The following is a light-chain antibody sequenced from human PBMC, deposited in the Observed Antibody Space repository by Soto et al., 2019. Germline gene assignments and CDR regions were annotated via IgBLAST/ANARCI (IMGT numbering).Light chain of an antibody. J-gene: IGKJ1*01. CDR1: QSISSW. Sequence: DIQMTQSPSTLSASVGDRVTITCRASQSISSWLAWYQQKPGKAPKLLIYKASSLESGVPSRFSGVGSGTEFTLTSSSLQLNDFATYDYQQYNSYPWTFGQGTNVE. V-gene: IGKV1-5*03. CDR2: KAS. CDR3: QQYNSYPWT.